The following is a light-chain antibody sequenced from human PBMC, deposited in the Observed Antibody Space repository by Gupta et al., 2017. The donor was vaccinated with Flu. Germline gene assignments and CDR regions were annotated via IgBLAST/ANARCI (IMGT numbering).Light chain of an antibody. Sequence: DIPMPQSPSTLSASVGDRVTIPCRASQNIGTWLAWYQQKPGKGPKLLIYMASNLESGVPSRFSGSGSGTECTLTISRLQPDDFATYYYQEYSTWWTFGQGTTVEIK. CDR3: QEYSTWWT. CDR1: QNIGTW. V-gene: IGKV1-5*03. J-gene: IGKJ1*01. CDR2: MAS.